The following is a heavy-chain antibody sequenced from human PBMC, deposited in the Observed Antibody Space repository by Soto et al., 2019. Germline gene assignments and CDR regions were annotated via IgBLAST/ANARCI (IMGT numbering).Heavy chain of an antibody. J-gene: IGHJ6*02. CDR3: ARDSTVTTGEYGMDV. V-gene: IGHV4-30-4*01. D-gene: IGHD4-17*01. Sequence: QVQLQESGPGLVKPSQTLSLTCTVSGGSISSGDYYWSWIRQPPGKGLEGIGYIYYSRSTYYNPSLKSRVTISGDTSKHQFYLKLSSVTAADTAVYYCARDSTVTTGEYGMDVWGQGTTVTVSS. CDR1: GGSISSGDYY. CDR2: IYYSRST.